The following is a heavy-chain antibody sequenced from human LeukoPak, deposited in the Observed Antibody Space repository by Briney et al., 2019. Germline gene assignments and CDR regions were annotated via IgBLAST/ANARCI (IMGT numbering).Heavy chain of an antibody. Sequence: SETLSLTCTVSGGSISSYYWSWIRQPPGKGLEWIGYIYYSGSTNYNPSLKSRVTISVDTSKNQFSLKLSSVTAADTAVYYCAREHDSDAFDIWGQGTTVTVSS. CDR2: IYYSGST. D-gene: IGHD2-15*01. J-gene: IGHJ3*02. CDR1: GGSISSYY. V-gene: IGHV4-59*01. CDR3: AREHDSDAFDI.